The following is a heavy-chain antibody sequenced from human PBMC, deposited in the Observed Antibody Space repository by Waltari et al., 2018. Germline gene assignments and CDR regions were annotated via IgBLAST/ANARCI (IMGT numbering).Heavy chain of an antibody. Sequence: QVQLVQSGAEVKKPGASVKVSCKASGYTFTGYYIHWPRQAPGQGLEWMEGIKPTCGGTNYAQMFQGRVTMTRDTSISTAYMELSRLRSDDTAVYYCARVEVVPADRIDYWGQGTLVTVSS. CDR3: ARVEVVPADRIDY. V-gene: IGHV1-2*02. CDR1: GYTFTGYY. CDR2: IKPTCGGT. D-gene: IGHD2-2*01. J-gene: IGHJ4*02.